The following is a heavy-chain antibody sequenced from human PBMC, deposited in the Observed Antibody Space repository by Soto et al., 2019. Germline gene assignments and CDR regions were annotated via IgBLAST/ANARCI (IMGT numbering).Heavy chain of an antibody. Sequence: SETLSLTCAVYGGSFSGYYWSWVPQPPGKGLEWIGEINHSGSTNYNPSLKSRVTISVDTSKNQFSLKLSSVTAADTAVYYCARVGKSDFWSGYYKWYYYYGMDVWGQGTTVTVS. V-gene: IGHV4-34*01. J-gene: IGHJ6*02. CDR2: INHSGST. CDR1: GGSFSGYY. D-gene: IGHD3-3*01. CDR3: ARVGKSDFWSGYYKWYYYYGMDV.